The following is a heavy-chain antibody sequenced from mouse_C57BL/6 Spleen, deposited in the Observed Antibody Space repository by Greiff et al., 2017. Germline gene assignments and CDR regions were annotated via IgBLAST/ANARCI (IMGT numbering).Heavy chain of an antibody. J-gene: IGHJ2*01. D-gene: IGHD3-1*01. CDR2: IYPGDGDT. CDR1: GYAFSSSW. CDR3: AGGAWDLDY. Sequence: QVQLQQSGPELVKPGASVKISCKASGYAFSSSWMNWVKQRPGKGLEWIGRIYPGDGDTNYNGKFKGKATLTADKSSSTAYMQLSSLTSEDSAVYFCAGGAWDLDYWGQGTTLTVSS. V-gene: IGHV1-82*01.